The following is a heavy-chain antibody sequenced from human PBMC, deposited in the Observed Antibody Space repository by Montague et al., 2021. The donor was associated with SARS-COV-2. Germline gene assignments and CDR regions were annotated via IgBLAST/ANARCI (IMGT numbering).Heavy chain of an antibody. CDR1: GGSISSGSYY. Sequence: TLSLTCTVSGGSISSGSYYRSWIRQPAGKGLEWIGRIYISGTTNYNPSLKSRVTISVDTSKNQFSLKLSSVTAADTAVYYCARGGGSGGQRENHFDYWGQGTLVTVSS. J-gene: IGHJ4*02. CDR3: ARGGGSGGQRENHFDY. V-gene: IGHV4-61*02. CDR2: IYISGTT. D-gene: IGHD2-15*01.